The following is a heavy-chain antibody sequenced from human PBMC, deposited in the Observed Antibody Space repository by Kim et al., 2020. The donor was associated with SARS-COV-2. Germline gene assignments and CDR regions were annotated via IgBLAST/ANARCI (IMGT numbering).Heavy chain of an antibody. CDR3: ARGGSGGYRWFDP. D-gene: IGHD1-26*01. J-gene: IGHJ5*02. Sequence: SETLSLTCTVSGYSISSGYYWGWIRQPPGKGLEWIGSIYHSGSTYYNPSLKSRVTISVDTSKNQFSLKLSSVTAADTAVYYCARGGSGGYRWFDPWGQGTLGTVSS. CDR1: GYSISSGYY. CDR2: IYHSGST. V-gene: IGHV4-38-2*02.